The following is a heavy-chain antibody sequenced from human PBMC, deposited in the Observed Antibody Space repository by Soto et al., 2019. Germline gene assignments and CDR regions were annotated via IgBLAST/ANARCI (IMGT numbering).Heavy chain of an antibody. D-gene: IGHD6-19*01. V-gene: IGHV3-23*01. J-gene: IGHJ3*02. CDR3: AKVPGAVAGSRYAFDI. CDR2: ISGSGGST. Sequence: AGRSRRVACAACGFTFSSWAMSWVRQAPGKGLEWVSAISGSGGSTYYADSVKGRFTISRDNSKNTLYLQMNSLRAEDTAVYYCAKVPGAVAGSRYAFDICGQGTMVTV. CDR1: GFTFSSWA.